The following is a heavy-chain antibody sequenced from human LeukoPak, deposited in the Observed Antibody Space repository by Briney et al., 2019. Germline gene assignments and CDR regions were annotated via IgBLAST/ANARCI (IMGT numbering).Heavy chain of an antibody. Sequence: SETLSLTGTGSGSSCSSITYYWGWIRQPPGKGLEWIGSIDYSGRTYYNPSLKTRVTMSVDTYKNQFSLKLSSVTAADTAVYYCARHAGGISATGTRPFDYWGQGTLVTVSS. CDR2: IDYSGRT. V-gene: IGHV4-39*01. D-gene: IGHD6-13*01. CDR3: ARHAGGISATGTRPFDY. CDR1: GSSCSSITYY. J-gene: IGHJ4*02.